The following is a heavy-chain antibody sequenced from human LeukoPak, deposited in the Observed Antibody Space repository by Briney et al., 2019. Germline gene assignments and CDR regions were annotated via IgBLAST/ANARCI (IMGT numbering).Heavy chain of an antibody. CDR3: ARDRLSSGSYYGTLMSGFDY. CDR2: IYYSGST. CDR1: GGSISSADYH. D-gene: IGHD1-26*01. J-gene: IGHJ4*02. Sequence: SETLSLTCTVSGGSISSADYHWNWIRQPPGKGLEWIGYIYYSGSTYYNPSLQSRVIISVDTSKHQFSLKLSSVTAADTAVYYYARDRLSSGSYYGTLMSGFDYWGQGTLVTVSS. V-gene: IGHV4-30-4*08.